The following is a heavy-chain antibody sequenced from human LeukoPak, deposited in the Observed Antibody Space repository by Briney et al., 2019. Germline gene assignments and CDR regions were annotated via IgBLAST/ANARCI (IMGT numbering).Heavy chain of an antibody. CDR3: ARDGHRMYYYDTSAYRFDY. CDR2: INPSGGST. CDR1: GYTFTSYY. Sequence: ASVKVSCKASGYTFTSYYMHWVRQAPGQGLEWMGIINPSGGSTGYAQKFQGRVTMTRDMSTTTAYMELRSLRSDDTAVYYCARDGHRMYYYDTSAYRFDYWGQGTLVTVSS. V-gene: IGHV1-46*01. D-gene: IGHD3-22*01. J-gene: IGHJ4*02.